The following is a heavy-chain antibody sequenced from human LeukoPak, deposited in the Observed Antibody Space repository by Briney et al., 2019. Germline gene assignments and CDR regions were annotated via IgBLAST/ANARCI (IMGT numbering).Heavy chain of an antibody. D-gene: IGHD6-13*01. Sequence: GGSLRLSCAASGFTFSSYEMNWVRQAPGKGLEWVSYISSSGSTIYYADSVKGRFTISRDNAKNSLYLQMNSLRAEDTAVYYCAREVRMYSSRTNYYGMDVWGQGTTVTVSS. CDR3: AREVRMYSSRTNYYGMDV. CDR1: GFTFSSYE. V-gene: IGHV3-48*03. J-gene: IGHJ6*02. CDR2: ISSSGSTI.